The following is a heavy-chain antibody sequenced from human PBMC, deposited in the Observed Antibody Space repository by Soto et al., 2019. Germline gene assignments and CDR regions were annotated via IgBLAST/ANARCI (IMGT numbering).Heavy chain of an antibody. Sequence: ASVKVSCKASGYTFTGYYMHWVRQAPGQGLEWMGWINPNSGGTNYAQKFQGWVTMTRDTSISTAYMELSRLRSDDTAVYYCAREEVISRSWYGSYYFDYWGQGTLVTVSS. CDR3: AREEVISRSWYGSYYFDY. V-gene: IGHV1-2*04. CDR2: INPNSGGT. D-gene: IGHD6-13*01. CDR1: GYTFTGYY. J-gene: IGHJ4*02.